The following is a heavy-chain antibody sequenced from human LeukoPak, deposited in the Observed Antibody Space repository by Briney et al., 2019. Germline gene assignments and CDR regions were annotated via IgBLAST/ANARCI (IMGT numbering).Heavy chain of an antibody. Sequence: GASVKVSCKASGGTFSSYAISWVRQAPGQGLAWMGGIIPNFGTANYAQKFQGRVTISADKSTSTAYMELSSLKSEDTSVYYCARDRWVRGVNQGFDTWGQGTLVTVSS. V-gene: IGHV1-69*06. J-gene: IGHJ5*02. CDR3: ARDRWVRGVNQGFDT. D-gene: IGHD3-10*01. CDR2: IIPNFGTA. CDR1: GGTFSSYA.